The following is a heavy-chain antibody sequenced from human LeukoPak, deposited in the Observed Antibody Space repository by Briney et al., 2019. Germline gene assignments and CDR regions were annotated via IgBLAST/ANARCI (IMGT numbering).Heavy chain of an antibody. J-gene: IGHJ4*02. CDR2: IYPGDSDT. Sequence: GEPLKISCKGSGYSFTTYWIGWVRQMPGKGLEWMEIIYPGDSDTRYSPSFQGQVTISADKSISTAYLQWSSLKASDTAMYYCARRPSYSSGYYFDYWGQGTLVTVSS. CDR3: ARRPSYSSGYYFDY. V-gene: IGHV5-51*01. D-gene: IGHD3-22*01. CDR1: GYSFTTYW.